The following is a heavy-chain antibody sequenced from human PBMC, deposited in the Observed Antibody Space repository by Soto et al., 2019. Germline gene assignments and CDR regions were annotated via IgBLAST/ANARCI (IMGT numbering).Heavy chain of an antibody. D-gene: IGHD3-10*01. CDR1: GFTFSDYY. Sequence: PGGSLRLSCAASGFTFSDYYMTWIRQAPGKGLDWVAYIGHSGSAIYYADSVKGRFTISRDDAKNSLSLQMISLRAEDTAVYYCARGSGALDVWGQGTTVTVSS. CDR2: IGHSGSAI. V-gene: IGHV3-11*01. J-gene: IGHJ6*02. CDR3: ARGSGALDV.